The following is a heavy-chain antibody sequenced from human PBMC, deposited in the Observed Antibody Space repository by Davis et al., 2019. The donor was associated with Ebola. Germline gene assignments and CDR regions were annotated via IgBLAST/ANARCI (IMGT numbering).Heavy chain of an antibody. Sequence: ASVKVSCKASGYTFTSYYMHWVRQAPGQGLEWMGIINPSGGSTSYAQKFQGRVTMTTDTSTSTAYMELRSLRSDDTAVYYCARDRVGQPWGQGTLVTVSS. CDR3: ARDRVGQP. V-gene: IGHV1-46*01. D-gene: IGHD3-10*01. CDR2: INPSGGST. J-gene: IGHJ4*02. CDR1: GYTFTSYY.